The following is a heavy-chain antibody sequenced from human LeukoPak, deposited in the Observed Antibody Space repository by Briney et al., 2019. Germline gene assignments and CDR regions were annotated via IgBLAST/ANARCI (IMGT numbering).Heavy chain of an antibody. D-gene: IGHD6-19*01. CDR3: AKVIAVAGIAFDY. CDR1: GFTFSSYA. J-gene: IGHJ4*02. V-gene: IGHV3-23*01. Sequence: PGGSLRLSCAASGFTFSSYAMSWVRQAPGKGLEWVSAISGSGGSTYYADSVKGRFTISRDNSKNTLYLQMNSLRAEDTAVYYCAKVIAVAGIAFDYWGQRTLVTVSS. CDR2: ISGSGGST.